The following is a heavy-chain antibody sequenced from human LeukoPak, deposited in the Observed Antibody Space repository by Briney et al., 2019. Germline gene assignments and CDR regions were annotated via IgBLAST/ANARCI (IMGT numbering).Heavy chain of an antibody. CDR2: IGGSGGST. D-gene: IGHD2-15*01. CDR3: ARVDIVVVVAATDRYYYYGMDV. V-gene: IGHV3-23*01. J-gene: IGHJ6*02. Sequence: GGSLRLSCAASGFTFSSYAMSWVRHAPGKGLEWDSAIGGSGGSTSYADSVKGRITISRDNSKNTLYLQMNSLRAEDTAVYYCARVDIVVVVAATDRYYYYGMDVWGQGTTVTVSS. CDR1: GFTFSSYA.